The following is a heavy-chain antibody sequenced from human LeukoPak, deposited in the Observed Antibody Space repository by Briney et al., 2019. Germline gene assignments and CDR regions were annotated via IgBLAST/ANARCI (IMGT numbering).Heavy chain of an antibody. J-gene: IGHJ4*02. Sequence: GESLKISCKGSGYSFTSYWIGWVRQMPGKGLEWTGIIYPGDSDTRYSPSFQGQVTISADKSISTAYLQWSSLKASDTAMYYCARHGWYYDSSGPDLFDYWGQGTLVTVSS. CDR2: IYPGDSDT. CDR1: GYSFTSYW. V-gene: IGHV5-51*01. CDR3: ARHGWYYDSSGPDLFDY. D-gene: IGHD3-22*01.